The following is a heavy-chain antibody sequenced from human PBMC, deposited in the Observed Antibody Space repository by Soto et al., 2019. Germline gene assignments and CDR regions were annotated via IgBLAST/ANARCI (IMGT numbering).Heavy chain of an antibody. CDR1: GFSLDSHEVG. Sequence: QITLKESGPTLVKPTQTLTLTCTFSGFSLDSHEVGVGWIRQPPGEALGWVAFISWNDEMRYSPSLKSRLTITKSTSETLVVLTMTNADPADTGTYFCAHRPTRYSTASLAFDFWGQGTTVAVSS. V-gene: IGHV2-5*01. CDR3: AHRPTRYSTASLAFDF. J-gene: IGHJ3*01. CDR2: ISWNDEM. D-gene: IGHD1-1*01.